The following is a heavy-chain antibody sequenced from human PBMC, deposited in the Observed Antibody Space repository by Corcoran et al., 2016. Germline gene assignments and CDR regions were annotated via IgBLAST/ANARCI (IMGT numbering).Heavy chain of an antibody. CDR2: ISTDGSGT. D-gene: IGHD3-22*01. CDR3: ARASGSYDSGGYFDY. Sequence: EVQLVESGGGLVQPGGYLRISCAASGFTFSSYWIHGVRQAPGKGLVWVSRISTDGSGTSYADSVKGRLTISRDNAKNTLFLQMNSLRAEDTAVFYCARASGSYDSGGYFDYWGQGALVAVSS. V-gene: IGHV3-74*01. J-gene: IGHJ4*02. CDR1: GFTFSSYW.